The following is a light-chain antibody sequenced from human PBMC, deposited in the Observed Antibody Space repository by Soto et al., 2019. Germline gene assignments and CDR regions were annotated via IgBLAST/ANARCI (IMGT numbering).Light chain of an antibody. CDR3: SSYTTGTTDVV. Sequence: QSALTQPPSVSGSLGQSVTISCTGTSGDFGTYNRVSWYQQPPGTAPKLIIYEASNLPSGVPDRFSGSKSDNAASLTISGLQAEDEADYYCSSYTTGTTDVVFGGGTKLTVL. V-gene: IGLV2-18*02. CDR2: EAS. CDR1: SGDFGTYNR. J-gene: IGLJ2*01.